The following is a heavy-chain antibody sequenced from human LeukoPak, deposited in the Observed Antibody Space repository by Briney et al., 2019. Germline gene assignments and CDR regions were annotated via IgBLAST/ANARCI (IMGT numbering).Heavy chain of an antibody. CDR1: GFPFSVSW. J-gene: IGHJ4*02. D-gene: IGHD1-26*01. Sequence: GGSLRLSCTASGFPFSVSWMHWVRQVPGEGLVWVSRITSDGSETSYAEFVKGRFTISRDNAKNTVWLQMNSLRAEDTAVYYCAKDYFGSIEYWGQGILVTVSS. CDR2: ITSDGSET. V-gene: IGHV3-74*01. CDR3: AKDYFGSIEY.